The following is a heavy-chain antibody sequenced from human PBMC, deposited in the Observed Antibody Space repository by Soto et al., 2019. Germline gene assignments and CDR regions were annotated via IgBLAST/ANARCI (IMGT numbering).Heavy chain of an antibody. D-gene: IGHD3-10*01. CDR3: GSENYYGRCCFDY. J-gene: IGHJ4*02. V-gene: IGHV4-31*03. CDR2: IYYSGST. CDR1: GVSISSGGYY. Sequence: SETLSLTCTVSGVSISSGGYYWTWIRQHPGKGPEWIGHIYYSGSTYYNPSLKSRVTISVDTSKNQFSLKLSSVTAADTAIYYSGSENYYGRCCFDYWGQGTLVTVSS.